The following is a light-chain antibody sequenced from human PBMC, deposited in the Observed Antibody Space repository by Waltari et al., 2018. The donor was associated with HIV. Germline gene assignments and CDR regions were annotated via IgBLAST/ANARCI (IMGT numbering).Light chain of an antibody. Sequence: QSALTQPPSVSGSPGQSVTISCTGTTSDVGAYNFVSWYQQHPGKAPKVLIYDVSKRPSGVPDRCSGSKSGNTASLTISGLQAEDEADYYCCSYAGSYTWVFGGGTKLSVL. CDR3: CSYAGSYTWV. CDR1: TSDVGAYNF. CDR2: DVS. V-gene: IGLV2-11*01. J-gene: IGLJ3*02.